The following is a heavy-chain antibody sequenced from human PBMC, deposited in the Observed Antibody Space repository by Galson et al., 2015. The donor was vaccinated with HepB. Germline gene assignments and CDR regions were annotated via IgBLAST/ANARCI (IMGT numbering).Heavy chain of an antibody. Sequence: ETLSLTCTVSGGSISSSSYYWGWIRQPPGKGLEWIGSIYYSGSTYYNLSLKSRVTISVDTSKNQFSLKLSSVTAADTAVYYCARDCCGSSAEGAFDIWGQGTMVTVSS. CDR3: ARDCCGSSAEGAFDI. CDR1: GGSISSSSYY. CDR2: IYYSGST. D-gene: IGHD2-15*01. J-gene: IGHJ3*02. V-gene: IGHV4-39*07.